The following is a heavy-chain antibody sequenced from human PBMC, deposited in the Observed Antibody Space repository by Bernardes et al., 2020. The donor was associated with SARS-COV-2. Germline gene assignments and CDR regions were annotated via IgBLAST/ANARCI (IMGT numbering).Heavy chain of an antibody. CDR2: SYHSGST. Sequence: SETLSLTCTVSGGSITNPNGWSWVRQPPGKGLEWIGESYHSGSTNYNPSLKSRVTISVDKSKNQFPLKLNSVTAADTAVYFCASLLVRPYYYYAMDVWGQGTTVTVSS. CDR3: ASLLVRPYYYYAMDV. J-gene: IGHJ6*02. D-gene: IGHD6-6*01. CDR1: GGSITNPNG. V-gene: IGHV4-4*02.